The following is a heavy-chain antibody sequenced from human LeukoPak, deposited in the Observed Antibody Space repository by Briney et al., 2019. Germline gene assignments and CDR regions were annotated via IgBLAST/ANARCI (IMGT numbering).Heavy chain of an antibody. D-gene: IGHD3-22*01. V-gene: IGHV1-69*13. CDR2: IIPIFGTA. J-gene: IGHJ6*03. CDR1: GGTFSSYA. CDR3: ARDVPPYYYDSSAQPYYMDV. Sequence: ASVKVSCKASGGTFSSYAISWVRQAPGQGLEWMGGIIPIFGTANYAQKFQGRVTITADESTSTAYMELSSLRSEDTAVYYCARDVPPYYYDSSAQPYYMDVWGKGTTVTVSS.